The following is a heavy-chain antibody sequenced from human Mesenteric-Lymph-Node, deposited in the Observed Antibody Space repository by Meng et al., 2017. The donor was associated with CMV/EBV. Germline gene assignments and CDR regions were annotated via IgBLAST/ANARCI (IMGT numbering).Heavy chain of an antibody. CDR1: GFTFSFFS. Sequence: GESLKISCAASGFTFSFFSMNWVRQAPGKGLEWVSSISSSSSYIYYADSVKGRFTISRDNAKNSLYLQMNSLRAEDTAVYYCARDRNYEGLMDVWGQGTTVTVSS. J-gene: IGHJ6*02. CDR3: ARDRNYEGLMDV. CDR2: ISSSSSYI. V-gene: IGHV3-21*01. D-gene: IGHD3-22*01.